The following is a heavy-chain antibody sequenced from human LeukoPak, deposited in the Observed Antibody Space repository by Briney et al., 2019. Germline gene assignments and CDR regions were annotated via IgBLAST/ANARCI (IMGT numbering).Heavy chain of an antibody. CDR2: ISSSSSYT. CDR3: ARVLSRGSFDY. V-gene: IGHV3-11*06. CDR1: GFTFSDYY. J-gene: IGHJ4*02. D-gene: IGHD2-8*01. Sequence: GGSLRLSCAASGFTFSDYYMSWIRQAPGKGLEWVSYISSSSSYTNYADSVKGRFTISRDNAKNSLYLQTNSLRAEDTAVYYCARVLSRGSFDYWGQGTLVTVSS.